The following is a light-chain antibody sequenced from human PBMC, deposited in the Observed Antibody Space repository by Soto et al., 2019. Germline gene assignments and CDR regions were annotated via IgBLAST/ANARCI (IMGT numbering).Light chain of an antibody. CDR3: QQYDNLFT. CDR1: QAISTY. CDR2: GAS. Sequence: DIQVTQSPSSLSASVGDRVTISCRASQAISTYLAWYQQKPGKVPNLLIYGASTLQSGVPSRFSGSGSGTDFTLTISSLQPEDVATYYCQQYDNLFTFGPGTKVDIK. V-gene: IGKV1-27*01. J-gene: IGKJ3*01.